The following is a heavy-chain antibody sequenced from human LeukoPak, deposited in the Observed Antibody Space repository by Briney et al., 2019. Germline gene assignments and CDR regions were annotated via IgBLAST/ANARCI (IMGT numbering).Heavy chain of an antibody. D-gene: IGHD6-13*01. CDR2: IGGGSRTI. J-gene: IGHJ5*02. V-gene: IGHV3-48*02. CDR1: GFTFSSYS. Sequence: GGSLRLSCAASGFTFSSYSMNWVRQAPGKGREWVSYIGGGSRTIYYADSVKGRFTISRDHAKNSLYLQMNSLRDEDTAVYYCARWVRGSLDNWLDPWGQGTLVTVSS. CDR3: ARWVRGSLDNWLDP.